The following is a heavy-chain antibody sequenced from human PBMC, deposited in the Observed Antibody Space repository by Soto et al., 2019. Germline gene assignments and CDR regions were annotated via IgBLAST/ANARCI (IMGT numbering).Heavy chain of an antibody. CDR3: ARVAPKLNPLYCSSTSCQDY. CDR2: ISSSSSYT. D-gene: IGHD2-2*01. J-gene: IGHJ4*02. CDR1: GFTFSDYY. V-gene: IGHV3-11*05. Sequence: GGSLRLSCAASGFTFSDYYMGWIRQAPGKGLEWVSYISSSSSYTNYADSVKGRFTISRDNAKNSLYLQMNSLRAEDTAVYYCARVAPKLNPLYCSSTSCQDYWGQGTLVTVSS.